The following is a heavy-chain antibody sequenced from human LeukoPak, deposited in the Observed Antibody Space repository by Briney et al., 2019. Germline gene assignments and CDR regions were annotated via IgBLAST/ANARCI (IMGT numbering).Heavy chain of an antibody. CDR3: ARYSVGALVFQH. J-gene: IGHJ1*01. D-gene: IGHD1-26*01. Sequence: SETLSLTCAVYGGSFSGYYWSWIRQPPGKGLEWIGEINHSGSTNYNPSLKSRVTISVDTSKNQFSLKLSSVTAADTAVYYCARYSVGALVFQHWGQGTLVTVSS. V-gene: IGHV4-34*01. CDR2: INHSGST. CDR1: GGSFSGYY.